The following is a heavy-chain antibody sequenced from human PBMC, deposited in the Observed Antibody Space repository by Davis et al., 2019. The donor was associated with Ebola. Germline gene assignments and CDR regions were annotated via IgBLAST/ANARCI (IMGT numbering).Heavy chain of an antibody. Sequence: ASVKVSCKASGYTFTSYAMHWVRQAPGQRLEWMGWINAGNGNTKYSQKFQGRVTITRDTSASTAYMELSSLRSEDTAVYYCARVIGLTVNWFDPWGQGTLVTVSS. CDR3: ARVIGLTVNWFDP. J-gene: IGHJ5*02. V-gene: IGHV1-3*01. D-gene: IGHD2-15*01. CDR2: INAGNGNT. CDR1: GYTFTSYA.